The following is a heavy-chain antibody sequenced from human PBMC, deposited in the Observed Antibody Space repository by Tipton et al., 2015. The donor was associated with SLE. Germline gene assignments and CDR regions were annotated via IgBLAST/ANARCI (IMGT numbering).Heavy chain of an antibody. CDR1: GFTFSSYE. CDR3: ARDMRLRYCTNGVGSSGAFDI. J-gene: IGHJ3*02. V-gene: IGHV3-48*03. Sequence: AASGFTFSSYEMNWVRQAPGKGLEWVSYISSSGSTIYYADSVKGRFTISRDNAKNSLYLQMNSLRAEDTAVYYCARDMRLRYCTNGVGSSGAFDIWGQGTMVTVSS. D-gene: IGHD2-8*01. CDR2: ISSSGSTI.